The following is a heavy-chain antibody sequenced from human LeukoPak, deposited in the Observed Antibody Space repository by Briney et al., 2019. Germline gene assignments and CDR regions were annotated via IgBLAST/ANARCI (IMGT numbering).Heavy chain of an antibody. J-gene: IGHJ4*01. CDR2: TSSSDDGK. D-gene: IGHD2-15*01. CDR1: GFSLSSYA. Sequence: GGSLRLSCTVSGFSLSSYAMSWVRRAPGKGLGWVSATSSSDDGKYYADSVRGRFTISRDNSRNTMYLQMNSLRVDDTAVYFCARAPVVSCRGAFCYPLDYWGHGILITVSS. V-gene: IGHV3-23*01. CDR3: ARAPVVSCRGAFCYPLDY.